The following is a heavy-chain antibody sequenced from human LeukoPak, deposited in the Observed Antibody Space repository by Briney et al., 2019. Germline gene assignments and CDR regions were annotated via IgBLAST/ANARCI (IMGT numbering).Heavy chain of an antibody. J-gene: IGHJ4*02. V-gene: IGHV3-11*01. CDR2: ISSSGSTI. Sequence: PGGSLRLSCAASGFTFSDYYMSWIRQAPGKGLEWVSYISSSGSTIYYAASVKGRFTISRDNAKNSLYLQMNSLRAEDTAVYYCARVYNRITMIVVVYFDYWGQGTLVTVSS. CDR3: ARVYNRITMIVVVYFDY. D-gene: IGHD3-22*01. CDR1: GFTFSDYY.